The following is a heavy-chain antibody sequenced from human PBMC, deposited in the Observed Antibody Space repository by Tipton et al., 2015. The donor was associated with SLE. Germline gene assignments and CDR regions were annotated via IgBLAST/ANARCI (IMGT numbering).Heavy chain of an antibody. Sequence: SLRLSCAASGFTFSSYWMSWVRQAPGKGPEWVANIKQDGSEKYYVDSVKGRFTISRDNAKNSLYLQMNSLRAEDTAVYYCAKQGTVTTAFDYWGQGTLVTVSS. CDR3: AKQGTVTTAFDY. D-gene: IGHD4-17*01. J-gene: IGHJ4*02. CDR1: GFTFSSYW. V-gene: IGHV3-7*01. CDR2: IKQDGSEK.